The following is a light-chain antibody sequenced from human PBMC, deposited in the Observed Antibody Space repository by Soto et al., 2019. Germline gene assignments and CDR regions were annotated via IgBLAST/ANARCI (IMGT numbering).Light chain of an antibody. CDR1: GRGVDDSNY. V-gene: IGLV2-11*01. CDR3: CSFAGTYPYVV. J-gene: IGLJ2*01. CDR2: DVN. Sequence: QSVLTQPRSVSGSPGQSVTISCSGSGRGVDDSNYVSWYQQLPGKAPKLIFSDVNKRPSGVPDRFSAARSDNTASLTISGLQAEDEADYYCCSFAGTYPYVVFGGGTQLTVL.